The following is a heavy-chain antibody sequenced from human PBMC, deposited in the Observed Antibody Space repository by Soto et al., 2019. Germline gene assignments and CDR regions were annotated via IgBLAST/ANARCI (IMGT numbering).Heavy chain of an antibody. Sequence: QVPLVQSGAEVKKPGASVKVSCKASGYNFTSYGISWVRQAPGQGLEWMGWISAYNGNTNYAQKLQGRVTMTTDTSTSTAYMELRSLTSDDTAVYYCARDSDEGGYYYYYYMDVWGKGTTVTVSS. CDR3: ARDSDEGGYYYYYYMDV. J-gene: IGHJ6*03. CDR2: ISAYNGNT. V-gene: IGHV1-18*01. CDR1: GYNFTSYG.